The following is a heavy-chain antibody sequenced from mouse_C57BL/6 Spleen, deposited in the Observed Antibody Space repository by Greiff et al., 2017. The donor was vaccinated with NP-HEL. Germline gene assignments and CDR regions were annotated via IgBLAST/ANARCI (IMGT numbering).Heavy chain of an antibody. D-gene: IGHD2-3*01. Sequence: QVQLKQPGAELVKPGASVKLSCKASGYTFTSYWMHWVKQRPGQGLEWIGMIHPNSGSTNYNEKFKSKATLTVDKSSSTAYMQLSSLTSEDSAVYYCARWGGYSYWYFDVWGTGTTVTVSS. J-gene: IGHJ1*03. CDR3: ARWGGYSYWYFDV. CDR1: GYTFTSYW. V-gene: IGHV1-64*01. CDR2: IHPNSGST.